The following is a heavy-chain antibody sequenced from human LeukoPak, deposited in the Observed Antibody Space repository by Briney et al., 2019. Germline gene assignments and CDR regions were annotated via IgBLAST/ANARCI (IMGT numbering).Heavy chain of an antibody. J-gene: IGHJ5*02. D-gene: IGHD3-3*01. V-gene: IGHV3-48*01. CDR1: GFTFSSYA. CDR2: ITSGSSTI. CDR3: ARSRGGGITIFKTPRPAFDP. Sequence: GGSLRLPCAASGFTFSSYAMSWVRQAPGKGLEWVSYITSGSSTIYYADSVKGRFTISRDNAKNSLYLQMNSLRAEDMAVYYCARSRGGGITIFKTPRPAFDPWGQGTLVTVSS.